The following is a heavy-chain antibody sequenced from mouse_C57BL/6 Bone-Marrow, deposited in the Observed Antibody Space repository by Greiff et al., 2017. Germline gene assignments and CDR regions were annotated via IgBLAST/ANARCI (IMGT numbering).Heavy chain of an antibody. CDR2: IRSGGSYN. D-gene: IGHD1-1*01. CDR1: GFTFSSYG. V-gene: IGHV5-6*01. CDR3: ARVITTVVARGYFDY. J-gene: IGHJ2*01. Sequence: EVMLVESGGDLVKPGGSLKLSCAASGFTFSSYGMSWVRQTQDKRLEWVATIRSGGSYNYYPDSVKGRFTISRDNAKNTLYLQMSSLKSEDTAMYYCARVITTVVARGYFDYWGQGTTLTVSS.